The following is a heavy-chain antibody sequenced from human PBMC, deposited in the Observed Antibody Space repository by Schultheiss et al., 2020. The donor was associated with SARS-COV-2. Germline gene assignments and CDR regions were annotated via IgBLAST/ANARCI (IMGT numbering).Heavy chain of an antibody. V-gene: IGHV4-59*08. CDR2: IYYSGST. J-gene: IGHJ4*02. CDR3: ARHVEGEDCSGGSCFSLDY. Sequence: SETLSLTCAVYGGSFSGYYWSWIRQPPGKGLEWIGYIYYSGSTYYNPSLKSRVTISVDTSKNQFSLKLSSVTAADTAVYYCARHVEGEDCSGGSCFSLDYWGQGTLVTVSS. D-gene: IGHD2-15*01. CDR1: GGSFSGYY.